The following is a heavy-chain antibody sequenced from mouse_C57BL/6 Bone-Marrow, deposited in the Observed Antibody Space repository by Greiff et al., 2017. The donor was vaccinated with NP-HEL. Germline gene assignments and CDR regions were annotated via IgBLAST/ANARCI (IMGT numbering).Heavy chain of an antibody. J-gene: IGHJ4*01. CDR3: ARNLRLRRDYYAMDY. Sequence: VNVVESGPGLVQPSQSLSITCTVSGFSLTSYGVHWVRQSPGKGLEWLGVIWSGGSTDYNAAFISRLGISKDNSKSQVFFKMNSLQADDTAIYYCARNLRLRRDYYAMDYWGQGTSVTVSS. CDR1: GFSLTSYG. V-gene: IGHV2-2*01. CDR2: IWSGGST. D-gene: IGHD2-2*01.